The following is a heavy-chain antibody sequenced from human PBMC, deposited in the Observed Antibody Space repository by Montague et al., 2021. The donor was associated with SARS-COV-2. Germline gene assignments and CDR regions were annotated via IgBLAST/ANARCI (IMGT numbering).Heavy chain of an antibody. CDR1: GGSVSSGSYY. D-gene: IGHD3-3*01. V-gene: IGHV4-61*01. CDR3: ARDPWRITIFGVVTRYGMDV. CDR2: IYYSGST. J-gene: IGHJ6*02. Sequence: SETLFLTCTVSGGSVSSGSYYWSWIQQPPGKGLEWIGYIYYSGSTNYNPSLKSRVTISVDTSKNQFSLKLSSVTAADTAVYYCARDPWRITIFGVVTRYGMDVWGQGTTVTVSS.